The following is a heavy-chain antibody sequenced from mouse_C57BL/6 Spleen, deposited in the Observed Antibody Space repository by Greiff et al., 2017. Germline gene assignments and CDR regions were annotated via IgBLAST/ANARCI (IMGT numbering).Heavy chain of an antibody. Sequence: VQLQQSGAELMKPGASVKLSCKATGYTFTGYWIEWVKQRPGHGLEWIGEILPGSGSTNYNEKFKGKATFTAYTSSNTAYMQLSSLTTEDSAIYYCARGSFFIHYGSRRYFDVWGTGTTVTVSS. CDR3: ARGSFFIHYGSRRYFDV. V-gene: IGHV1-9*01. J-gene: IGHJ1*03. D-gene: IGHD1-1*01. CDR2: ILPGSGST. CDR1: GYTFTGYW.